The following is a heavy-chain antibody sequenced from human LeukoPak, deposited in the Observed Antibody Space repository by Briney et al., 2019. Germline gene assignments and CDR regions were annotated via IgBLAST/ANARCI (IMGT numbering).Heavy chain of an antibody. CDR2: ISGTGGRT. CDR3: AKGLHGGVGYGVDV. D-gene: IGHD3-16*01. CDR1: GFTFGSSA. V-gene: IGHV3-23*01. J-gene: IGHJ6*02. Sequence: PGGSLRLSCAASGFTFGSSAMTWVRQAPGKGLEWVSSISGTGGRTYSADSVKGRFTISRDNSKNTLYLQMKNLRVEHTAVYYCAKGLHGGVGYGVDVWGQGTTVSVSS.